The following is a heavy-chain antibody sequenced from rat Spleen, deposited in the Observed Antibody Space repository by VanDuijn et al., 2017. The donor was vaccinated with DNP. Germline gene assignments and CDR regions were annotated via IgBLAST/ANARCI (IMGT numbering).Heavy chain of an antibody. CDR1: GFTFSDYY. V-gene: IGHV5-7*01. J-gene: IGHJ3*01. CDR3: ARSRLPGYYPFAC. D-gene: IGHD1-4*01. CDR2: IIYDGSRT. Sequence: EVQLVESGGGLVQPGRSLKLSCAASGFTFSDYYMAWVRQAPKKGLEWVATIIYDGSRTYYRNSVKGRFTISRDNAKSTLYLQMDSLRSEDTATYYCARSRLPGYYPFACWGQGTLVTVSS.